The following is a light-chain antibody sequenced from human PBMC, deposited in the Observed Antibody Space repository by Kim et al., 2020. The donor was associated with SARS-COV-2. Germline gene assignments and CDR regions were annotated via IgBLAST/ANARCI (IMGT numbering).Light chain of an antibody. CDR2: DVS. J-gene: IGLJ3*02. CDR1: SSAVGGYNY. V-gene: IGLV2-14*04. CDR3: SSYTSSSPWV. Sequence: GQSIPISCTGTSSAVGGYNYVSWYQQHPGKAPKHMIYDVSKRPSGVSNRFTGSKSGNTASLTISGLQAEDEADYYCSSYTSSSPWVFGGGTKVTVL.